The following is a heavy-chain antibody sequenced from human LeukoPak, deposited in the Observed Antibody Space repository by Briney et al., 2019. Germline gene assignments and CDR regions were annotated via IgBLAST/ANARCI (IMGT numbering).Heavy chain of an antibody. Sequence: SETLSLACTVSGGSISSYYWSWIRQPPGKGLEWIGYIYYSGSTNYNPSLKSRVTISVDTSKNQFSLKLSSVTAADTAVYYCARQAAMAVFWYFDLWGRGTLVTVSS. D-gene: IGHD5-18*01. CDR2: IYYSGST. CDR3: ARQAAMAVFWYFDL. V-gene: IGHV4-59*08. J-gene: IGHJ2*01. CDR1: GGSISSYY.